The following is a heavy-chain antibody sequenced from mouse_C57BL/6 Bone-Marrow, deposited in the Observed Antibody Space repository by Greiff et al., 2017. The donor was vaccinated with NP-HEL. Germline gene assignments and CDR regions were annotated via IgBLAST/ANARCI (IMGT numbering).Heavy chain of an antibody. J-gene: IGHJ3*01. V-gene: IGHV5-17*01. CDR3: ARGGCPGSWFAY. D-gene: IGHD6-1*01. CDR2: IGSGSSTI. Sequence: EVQLVESGGGLVKPGGSLKLSCAASGFTFSDYGMHWVRQAPEKGLEWVAYIGSGSSTIYYADTVKGRFTISRDNAKNTMFLQMTRLSSEATDMYDCARGGCPGSWFAYWGQGTLVTVSA. CDR1: GFTFSDYG.